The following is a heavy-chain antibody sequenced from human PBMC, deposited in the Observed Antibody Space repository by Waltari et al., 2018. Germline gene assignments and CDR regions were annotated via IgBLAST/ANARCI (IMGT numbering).Heavy chain of an antibody. CDR1: GGSISSGYSH. CDR3: ARRGDAAMEFDY. V-gene: IGHV4-30-4*08. CDR2: ISHSGST. J-gene: IGHJ4*02. D-gene: IGHD3-16*01. Sequence: QVQLQESGPGLVKPSQTRSLTCTVSGGSISSGYSHWSWIRRPPGKGLEWIGYISHSGSTYYNASLKSRVTISVDMSKNQFSLKLSSVTAADTAVYYCARRGDAAMEFDYWGQGTLVTVSS.